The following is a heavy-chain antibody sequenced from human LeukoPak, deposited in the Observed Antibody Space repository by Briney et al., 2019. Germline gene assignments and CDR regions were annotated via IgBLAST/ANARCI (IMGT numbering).Heavy chain of an antibody. CDR3: AREASGYYRDF. Sequence: GGSLRLSCAASGFTFSSYGMHWVRQAPGKGLEWVAVIRYDGSKKEYAESVKGRFTIARDDSKNTLYLQMNSLRAEDTAVYYCAREASGYYRDFWGQGTLVTVSS. D-gene: IGHD3-3*01. CDR2: IRYDGSKK. V-gene: IGHV3-33*01. CDR1: GFTFSSYG. J-gene: IGHJ4*02.